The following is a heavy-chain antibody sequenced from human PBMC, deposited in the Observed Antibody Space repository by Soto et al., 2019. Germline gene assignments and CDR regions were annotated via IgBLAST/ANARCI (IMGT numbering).Heavy chain of an antibody. CDR1: GFTFSSYW. D-gene: IGHD2-2*01. CDR2: IKQDGSEK. J-gene: IGHJ4*02. V-gene: IGHV3-7*01. CDR3: ARDAGEVGFDY. Sequence: EVQLVESGGGLVQPGGSLRLSCAAPGFTFSSYWMSWVRQAPGKGLEWVANIKQDGSEKYYVDSVKGRFTISRDNAKNSLYLQMNSLRAEDTAVYYCARDAGEVGFDYWGQGTLVTVSS.